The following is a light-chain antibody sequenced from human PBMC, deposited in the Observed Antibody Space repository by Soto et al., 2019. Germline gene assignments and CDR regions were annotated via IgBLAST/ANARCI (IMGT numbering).Light chain of an antibody. CDR2: EVS. Sequence: QSALTQPASVSGSPGQSITISCTGTSSDVGDYNYISWYQQHPGKAPKLMIYEVSNRPSGVSNRFSGSKSGNTASLTISGLQADDEADYYCSSYTSSSTLDVFGTGTKLTVL. J-gene: IGLJ1*01. CDR3: SSYTSSSTLDV. V-gene: IGLV2-14*01. CDR1: SSDVGDYNY.